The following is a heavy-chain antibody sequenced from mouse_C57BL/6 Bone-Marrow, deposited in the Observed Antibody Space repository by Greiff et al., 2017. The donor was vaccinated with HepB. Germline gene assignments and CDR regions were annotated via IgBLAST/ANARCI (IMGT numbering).Heavy chain of an antibody. D-gene: IGHD1-1*01. Sequence: DVQLQESGPELVKPGASVKIPCKASGYTFTDYNMDWVKQSHGKSLEWIGDINPNNGGTIYNQKFKGKATLTVDKSSSTAYMELRSLTSEDTAVYYCARWTITTVDAMDYWGQGTSVTVSS. J-gene: IGHJ4*01. CDR2: INPNNGGT. V-gene: IGHV1-18*01. CDR3: ARWTITTVDAMDY. CDR1: GYTFTDYN.